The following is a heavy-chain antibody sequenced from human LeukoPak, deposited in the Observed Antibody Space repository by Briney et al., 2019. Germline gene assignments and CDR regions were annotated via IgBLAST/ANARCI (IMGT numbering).Heavy chain of an antibody. J-gene: IGHJ5*02. Sequence: GASVKVSCKASGGTFSSYAISWVRQAPGQGLEWMGRIIPILGIANYAQKFQGRVTITADESTSTAYMELSSLRSEDTAVYYCARVVIGDYDFWPWGQGTLVTVSS. CDR2: IIPILGIA. V-gene: IGHV1-69*04. CDR3: ARVVIGDYDFWP. D-gene: IGHD3-3*01. CDR1: GGTFSSYA.